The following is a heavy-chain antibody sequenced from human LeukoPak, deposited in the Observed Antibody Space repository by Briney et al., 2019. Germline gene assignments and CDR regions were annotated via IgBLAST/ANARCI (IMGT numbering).Heavy chain of an antibody. Sequence: PSETLSLTCTVSGGSISSRNYYWGWIRQPPGKGLEWIGSMYYSGTTYYNPSLKSRVTISVDTSKNQFSLKLSSVIVADTAVFFCARQRANSWYNFDYWGQGTLVTVSS. CDR2: MYYSGTT. D-gene: IGHD6-13*01. CDR1: GGSISSRNYY. J-gene: IGHJ4*02. V-gene: IGHV4-39*01. CDR3: ARQRANSWYNFDY.